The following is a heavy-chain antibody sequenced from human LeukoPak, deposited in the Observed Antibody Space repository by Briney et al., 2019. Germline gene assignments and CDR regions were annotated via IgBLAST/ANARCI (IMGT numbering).Heavy chain of an antibody. Sequence: GGSLRLSCVASGFSFSDYYMSWIRQAPGKGLEWVSYIGSTIYYADSVKGRFTISRDNAKNSLYLQMNSLRAEDTAVYYCARDPTGTTGYYYYMDVWGKGTTVTVSS. CDR2: IGSTI. CDR1: GFSFSDYY. D-gene: IGHD1-7*01. V-gene: IGHV3-11*04. CDR3: ARDPTGTTGYYYYMDV. J-gene: IGHJ6*03.